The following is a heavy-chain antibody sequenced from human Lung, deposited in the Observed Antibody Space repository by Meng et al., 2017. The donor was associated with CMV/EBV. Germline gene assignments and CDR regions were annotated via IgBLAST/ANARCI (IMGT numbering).Heavy chain of an antibody. CDR2: IYYSGST. D-gene: IGHD1-26*01. Sequence: GSLRLXCTVSGGPISSSSYYWGWIRQPPGKGLEWIGSIYYSGSTYYNHSLKSRVTISVDTSTNHFSLKLSSVTAADTAVYYCARVLPQVWVEPSNWLDPWGKGXPVTVSS. V-gene: IGHV4-39*02. CDR1: GGPISSSSYY. CDR3: ARVLPQVWVEPSNWLDP. J-gene: IGHJ5*02.